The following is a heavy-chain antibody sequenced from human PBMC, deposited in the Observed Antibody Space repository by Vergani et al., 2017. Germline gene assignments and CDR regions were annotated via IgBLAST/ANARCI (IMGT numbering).Heavy chain of an antibody. CDR3: ARLGDGYYYHGFDI. Sequence: EEQKGKEGGEVKKPGESLKISCKGSGFSFSTYWIGWVRQMPGKGLEWMGLIFPGDSQIRSSLSFQGRVTISADKSISTAYLQWYSLQASDTAMYYCARLGDGYYYHGFDIWGQGTAVTVSS. J-gene: IGHJ3*02. V-gene: IGHV5-51*01. CDR1: GFSFSTYW. CDR2: IFPGDSQI. D-gene: IGHD3-3*01.